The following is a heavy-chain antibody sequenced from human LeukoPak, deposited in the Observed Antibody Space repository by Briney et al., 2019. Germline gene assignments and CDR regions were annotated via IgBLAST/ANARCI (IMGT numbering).Heavy chain of an antibody. D-gene: IGHD3-22*01. J-gene: IGHJ4*02. CDR3: ARGIDSSGIHGFDY. CDR2: INPNSGGT. V-gene: IGHV1-2*02. Sequence: ASVKVSCKASGYTFSGYYIHWVRQAPGQGLKWMGWINPNSGGTNYAQKFQGRVTMTRDTSISTAYMELSRLRSDDTAVYYCARGIDSSGIHGFDYWGQGTLVTVSS. CDR1: GYTFSGYY.